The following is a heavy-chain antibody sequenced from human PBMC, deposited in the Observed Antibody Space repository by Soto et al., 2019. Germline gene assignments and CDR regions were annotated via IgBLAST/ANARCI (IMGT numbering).Heavy chain of an antibody. CDR2: ISYDGSNK. D-gene: IGHD6-13*01. CDR3: AKDVIAAAGHFDY. CDR1: GFTFSSYG. V-gene: IGHV3-30*18. J-gene: IGHJ4*02. Sequence: QVQLVESGGGVVQPGRSLRLSCAASGFTFSSYGMHWVRQAPGKGLEWVAVISYDGSNKYYADSVKGRFTISRDNSKNTLYLQMNSLRAEDTAVYYCAKDVIAAAGHFDYWGQGTLVTVS.